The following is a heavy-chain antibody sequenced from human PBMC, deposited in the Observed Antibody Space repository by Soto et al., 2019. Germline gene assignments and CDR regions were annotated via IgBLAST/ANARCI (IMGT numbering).Heavy chain of an antibody. V-gene: IGHV4-59*01. Sequence: QVQLQESGPGLVKPSETLSLTCTVSGGSISSYYWSWIRQPPGKGLERIGYIYYSGSTNYNPSLKSRVTISVDTSKNQFSLELSSVTAADTAVYYCARGPRSWDNAGSGVWGFDYWGQGTLVTVSS. CDR2: IYYSGST. CDR1: GGSISSYY. J-gene: IGHJ4*02. CDR3: ARGPRSWDNAGSGVWGFDY. D-gene: IGHD6-13*01.